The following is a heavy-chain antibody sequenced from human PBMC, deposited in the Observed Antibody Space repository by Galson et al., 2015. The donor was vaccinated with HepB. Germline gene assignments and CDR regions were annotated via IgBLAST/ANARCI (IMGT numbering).Heavy chain of an antibody. CDR2: INSDGSST. CDR3: ARDSLVARNWFDP. D-gene: IGHD2-2*01. J-gene: IGHJ5*02. Sequence: SLRISCAASGFTFSSYWMHWVRQAPGKGLVWVSRINSDGSSTSYADSVKGRFTISRDNAKNTLYLQMNSLRAEDTAVYYCARDSLVARNWFDPWGQGTLVTVSS. CDR1: GFTFSSYW. V-gene: IGHV3-74*01.